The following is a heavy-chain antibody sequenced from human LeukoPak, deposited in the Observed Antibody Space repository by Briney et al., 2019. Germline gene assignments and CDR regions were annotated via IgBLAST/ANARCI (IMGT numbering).Heavy chain of an antibody. J-gene: IGHJ4*02. CDR2: ISYDGTYA. CDR1: GLTFSSLA. Sequence: GGSLRLSCAASGLTFSSLAMDWVRQAPGKGLEWVGDISYDGTYASYAASVRGRFTISRDNSKNTLYLQMNSLRTEDTAVYYCATESSLSNGGLGTLVTVSS. V-gene: IGHV3-30*04. D-gene: IGHD2-8*01. CDR3: ATESSLSN.